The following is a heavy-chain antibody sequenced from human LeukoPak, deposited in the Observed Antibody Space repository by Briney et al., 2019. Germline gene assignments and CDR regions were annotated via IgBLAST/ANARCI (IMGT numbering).Heavy chain of an antibody. CDR2: VRHSGCT. J-gene: IGHJ4*02. V-gene: IGHV4-34*01. CDR1: GESSTAYY. D-gene: IGHD3-10*01. CDR3: AGATATGTGRSFHY. Sequence: SETLSLTCAVYGESSTAYYWTWIRQPPGKRLEWIGEVRHSGCTNYNPSLKSRVTISVDMSKNQFSLKLNSVTAADTAVYYCAGATATGTGRSFHYWAQGNLVPVSS.